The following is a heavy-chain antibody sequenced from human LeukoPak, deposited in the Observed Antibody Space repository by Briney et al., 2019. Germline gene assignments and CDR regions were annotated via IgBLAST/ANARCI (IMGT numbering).Heavy chain of an antibody. CDR2: IIPILGIA. Sequence: PGSSVKVSCKASGGTFSSYTISWVRQAPGQGLEWMGRIIPILGIANYAQKFQGRVTITADKSTRPTYMELSSLRSEDTAVCYCAREYSGSFDHWGQGTLVTVSS. CDR3: AREYSGSFDH. V-gene: IGHV1-69*04. D-gene: IGHD1-26*01. CDR1: GGTFSSYT. J-gene: IGHJ5*02.